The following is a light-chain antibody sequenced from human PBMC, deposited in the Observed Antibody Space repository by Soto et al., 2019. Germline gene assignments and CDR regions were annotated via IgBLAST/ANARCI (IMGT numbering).Light chain of an antibody. J-gene: IGLJ3*02. Sequence: QSVLTQPAAMSGSPGQSITISCTGTKSDVGNYNFVSWYQQHPGKAPKLMIYEVSNRPSGVSNRFSGSKSGNTASLTISGLQTEDGADYYCSSHTTSSTVLFGGGTKVTVL. V-gene: IGLV2-14*03. CDR1: KSDVGNYNF. CDR3: SSHTTSSTVL. CDR2: EVS.